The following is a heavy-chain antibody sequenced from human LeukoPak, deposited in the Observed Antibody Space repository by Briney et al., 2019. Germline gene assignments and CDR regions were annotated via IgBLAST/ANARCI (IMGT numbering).Heavy chain of an antibody. V-gene: IGHV4-4*02. CDR2: IYHSGSP. CDR3: ARGSPTIFGVVYWFDP. D-gene: IGHD3-3*01. CDR1: GGSISSNNW. Sequence: SETLSLTCAVSGGSISSNNWWGWVRQPPGKGLEWIGEIYHSGSPNYNPSLKSRVTISVDKSRNHFSLNLSSVTAADTAVYYCARGSPTIFGVVYWFDPWGQGTLVTVSS. J-gene: IGHJ5*02.